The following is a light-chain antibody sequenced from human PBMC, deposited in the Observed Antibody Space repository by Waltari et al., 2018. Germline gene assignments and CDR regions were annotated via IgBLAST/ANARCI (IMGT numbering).Light chain of an antibody. CDR3: QQYDAYPIT. CDR1: QTVSNY. CDR2: AAS. Sequence: DIQMTQSPPSLSASVGDRVTISCRASQTVSNYLNWFQQKSGKAPKLLIYAASTLPGGVPPRFTGSGAGTDFTLTITSLQPEDFATYYCQQYDAYPITFGPGTNVDIK. J-gene: IGKJ3*01. V-gene: IGKV1-39*01.